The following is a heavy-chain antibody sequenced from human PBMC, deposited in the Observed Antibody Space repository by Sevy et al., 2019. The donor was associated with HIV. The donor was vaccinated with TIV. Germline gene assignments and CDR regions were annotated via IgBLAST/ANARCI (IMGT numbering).Heavy chain of an antibody. CDR3: ARDREYYDFWSGYRNYYYGMDV. V-gene: IGHV3-30*02. CDR1: GFTFSSYG. Sequence: GGSLRLSCAASGFTFSSYGMHWVRQAPGKGLEWVAFIRYDGSNKYYADSVKGRFTISRDNSKNTLYLQMNSLRAEDTAVYYCARDREYYDFWSGYRNYYYGMDVWGQWTTVTVSS. D-gene: IGHD3-3*01. CDR2: IRYDGSNK. J-gene: IGHJ6*02.